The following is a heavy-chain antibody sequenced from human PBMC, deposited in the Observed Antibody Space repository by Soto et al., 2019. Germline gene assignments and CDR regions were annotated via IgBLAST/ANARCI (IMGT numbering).Heavy chain of an antibody. D-gene: IGHD3-10*01. Sequence: GASVKVSCEASGYTFTSYAISWVRQAPGQGLELMGWISGYNGNTNYAQKLQGRVTMTTDTSTSTAYMELRNLRSDDTAVYYCATSTITMIRGVIYFYYGVDVWGQGTTVTVSS. CDR1: GYTFTSYA. V-gene: IGHV1-18*04. J-gene: IGHJ6*02. CDR2: ISGYNGNT. CDR3: ATSTITMIRGVIYFYYGVDV.